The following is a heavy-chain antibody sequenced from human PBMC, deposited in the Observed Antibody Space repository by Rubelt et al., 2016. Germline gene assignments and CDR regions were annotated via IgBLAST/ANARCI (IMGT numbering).Heavy chain of an antibody. J-gene: IGHJ4*02. CDR2: IWYDGSNK. CDR3: ARGGMGGSTGCCDY. D-gene: IGHD2-15*01. Sequence: GGVVQPGRSLRLSCAASGFTFSSYGMHWVRQAPGKGLEWVAVIWYDGSNKYYADSVKGRFTISRDNSKNTLYLQMNSLRAEDTAVYYCARGGMGGSTGCCDYWGQGTLVTVSS. CDR1: GFTFSSYG. V-gene: IGHV3-33*01.